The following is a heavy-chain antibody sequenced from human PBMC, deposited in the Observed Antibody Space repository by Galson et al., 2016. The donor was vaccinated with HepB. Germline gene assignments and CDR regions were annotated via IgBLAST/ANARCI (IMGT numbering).Heavy chain of an antibody. J-gene: IGHJ4*02. CDR1: GYTFTSYG. Sequence: SVKVSCKASGYTFTSYGISWVRQAPGQGPEWMGWISGYNGNANYAQKFQGRVTMTTDTSTNTAYMELRSLTSDDTAVYYCARQDIRGRIMYYFDYWGQGTLVPVSS. D-gene: IGHD3-10*01. CDR3: ARQDIRGRIMYYFDY. V-gene: IGHV1-18*04. CDR2: ISGYNGNA.